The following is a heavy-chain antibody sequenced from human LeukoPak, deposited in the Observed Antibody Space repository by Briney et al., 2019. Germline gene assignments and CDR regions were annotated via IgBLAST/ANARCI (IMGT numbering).Heavy chain of an antibody. Sequence: PSETLSLTCAVYGGSFSGYYWSWIRQPPGKGLEWIGEINHSGSTNYNPSLKSRVTIPVDTSKNQFSLQLNSVTPEDTAVYYCARDIGEPEYYYYMDVWGKGTTVTVSS. CDR1: GGSFSGYY. CDR3: ARDIGEPEYYYYMDV. J-gene: IGHJ6*03. CDR2: INHSGST. V-gene: IGHV4-34*01. D-gene: IGHD1-14*01.